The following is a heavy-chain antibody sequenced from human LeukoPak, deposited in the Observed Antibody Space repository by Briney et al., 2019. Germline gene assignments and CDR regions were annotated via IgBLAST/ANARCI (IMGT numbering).Heavy chain of an antibody. CDR2: INHSGST. Sequence: SETLSLTCAVYGGSFSGYYWSWIRQPPGKGLEWIGEINHSGSTNYNPSLKSRVTISVDTSKNQFSLKLSSVTAADTAVYYCAREVRGVIIPYYYYGMDVWGQGTTVTVSS. CDR3: AREVRGVIIPYYYYGMDV. J-gene: IGHJ6*02. D-gene: IGHD3-10*01. CDR1: GGSFSGYY. V-gene: IGHV4-34*01.